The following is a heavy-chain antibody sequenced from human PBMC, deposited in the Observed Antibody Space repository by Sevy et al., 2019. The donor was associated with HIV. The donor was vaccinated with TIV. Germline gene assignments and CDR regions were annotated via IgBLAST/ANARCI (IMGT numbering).Heavy chain of an antibody. CDR3: ARDRRNYGGQYFDY. J-gene: IGHJ4*02. Sequence: GGSLRLSCAASGFTFSSYGMHWVRQAPGKGLEWISDISSGSSHTNDADSVKGRFTISRDNAKNSLYLEMNSLRVEDTAVYYCARDRRNYGGQYFDYWGQGTLVTVSS. D-gene: IGHD4-17*01. CDR2: ISSGSSHT. V-gene: IGHV3-21*05. CDR1: GFTFSSYG.